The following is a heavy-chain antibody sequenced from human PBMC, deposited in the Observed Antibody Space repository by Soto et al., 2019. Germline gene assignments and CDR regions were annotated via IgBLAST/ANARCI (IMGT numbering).Heavy chain of an antibody. CDR1: GGSLVSYS. D-gene: IGHD3-10*01. CDR3: ARGVYGAFLDY. V-gene: IGHV4-59*01. Sequence: SETLSLTCTVSGGSLVSYSWSWIRQSPVEGQELIANVEHHGRTDELPPLASRVTISSDSSQNQFSLKLRYVTPADTGMYFCARGVYGAFLDYWGQGNQVTVTS. CDR2: VEHHGRT. J-gene: IGHJ4*02.